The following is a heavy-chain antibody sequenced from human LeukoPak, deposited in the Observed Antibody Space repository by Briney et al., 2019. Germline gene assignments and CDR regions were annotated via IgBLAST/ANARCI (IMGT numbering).Heavy chain of an antibody. V-gene: IGHV1-2*02. Sequence: ASVKVSCKASGYTFTGYYMHWVRQAPGQGLEWMGWINPNSGGTNYAQKFQGRVTMTRDTSISTAYMELSRLRSDDTAVYYCARTTLTFGGVIAPNYFDYWGQGTLVTVSS. CDR3: ARTTLTFGGVIAPNYFDY. J-gene: IGHJ4*02. CDR1: GYTFTGYY. CDR2: INPNSGGT. D-gene: IGHD3-16*02.